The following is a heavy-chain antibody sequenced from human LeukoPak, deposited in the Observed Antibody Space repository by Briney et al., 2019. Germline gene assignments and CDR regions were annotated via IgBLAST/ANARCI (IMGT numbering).Heavy chain of an antibody. Sequence: PSETLSLTCTVSGGSISSYYWSCIRQPAGKGREWIGHIYTSGNTNYNPSLKSRVSMSLDRSKEQFSLKVSSVTAADTAVYYCARGIGAVGILYYFDYWGQGTLVSVSS. CDR3: ARGIGAVGILYYFDY. CDR1: GGSISSYY. V-gene: IGHV4-4*07. CDR2: IYTSGNT. D-gene: IGHD6-13*01. J-gene: IGHJ4*02.